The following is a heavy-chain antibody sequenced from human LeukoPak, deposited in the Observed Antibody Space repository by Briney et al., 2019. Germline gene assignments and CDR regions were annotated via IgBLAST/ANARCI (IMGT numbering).Heavy chain of an antibody. CDR2: IKQDGSEK. Sequence: GGSLRLSCAASGFTFSSYWMSWVRQAPGKGLEWVANIKQDGSEKYYVDSVKGRFTISRDNAKNSLYLQMNSLRAEDTAVYYCARVVRGYSNYGGLSDPWGQGTRVTVSS. D-gene: IGHD4-11*01. CDR1: GFTFSSYW. CDR3: ARVVRGYSNYGGLSDP. V-gene: IGHV3-7*01. J-gene: IGHJ5*02.